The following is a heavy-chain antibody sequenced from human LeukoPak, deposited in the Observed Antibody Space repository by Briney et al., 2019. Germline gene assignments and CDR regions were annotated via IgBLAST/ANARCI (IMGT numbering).Heavy chain of an antibody. V-gene: IGHV4-59*01. CDR3: AREGGGFDY. D-gene: IGHD2-15*01. Sequence: SETLSLTCTVSGGSIRSYYWSWIRQPPGKGLEWIAYIYYSGSTNYNPSLKSRVTISVDTSKNQFSLKLSSVTAADTAVYYCAREGGGFDYWGQGTLVTVSS. CDR1: GGSIRSYY. J-gene: IGHJ4*02. CDR2: IYYSGST.